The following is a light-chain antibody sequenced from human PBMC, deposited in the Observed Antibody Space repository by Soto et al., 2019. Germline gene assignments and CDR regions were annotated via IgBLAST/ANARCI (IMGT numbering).Light chain of an antibody. J-gene: IGLJ2*01. CDR2: SNN. V-gene: IGLV1-44*01. Sequence: QSVLTQPPSASGTPGQRVTISCSGSSSNIGSNNVNWYQQLPGTAPKVLIYSNNQRPSGVPDRFSGSKSGTSASLAISGLQSEDEADYYCAAWDDSLNGVVFGGRTKVTVL. CDR1: SSNIGSNN. CDR3: AAWDDSLNGVV.